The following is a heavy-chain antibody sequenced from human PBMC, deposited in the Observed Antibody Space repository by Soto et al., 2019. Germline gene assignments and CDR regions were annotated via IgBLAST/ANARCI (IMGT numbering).Heavy chain of an antibody. CDR3: RPDIGIYGLDI. CDR2: IIIKTDGVTA. D-gene: IGHD1-26*01. CDR1: RFSFTNAW. V-gene: IGHV3-15*01. J-gene: IGHJ6*02. Sequence: EVQLVESGGGFVQPGGSLRLSCVASRFSFTNAWMSWVRQSPGKGPEWVGRIIIKTDGVTADYAAPVKGRFTISREDSQNSLYLHMDTLITDHTALSHCRPDIGIYGLDIWGQGTTVTVSS.